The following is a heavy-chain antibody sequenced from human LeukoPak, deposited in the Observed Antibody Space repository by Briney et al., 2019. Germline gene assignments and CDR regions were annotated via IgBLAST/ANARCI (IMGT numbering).Heavy chain of an antibody. Sequence: SETLSLTCTVFGGSISSSSYYWGWIRQPPGKGLEWIGSIYYSGSTYYNPSLKSRVTISVDTSKNQFSLKLSSVTAADTAVYYCARQEGYTLTTTYYYYYMDVWGKGTTVTVSS. V-gene: IGHV4-39*01. D-gene: IGHD4-11*01. J-gene: IGHJ6*03. CDR2: IYYSGST. CDR1: GGSISSSSYY. CDR3: ARQEGYTLTTTYYYYYMDV.